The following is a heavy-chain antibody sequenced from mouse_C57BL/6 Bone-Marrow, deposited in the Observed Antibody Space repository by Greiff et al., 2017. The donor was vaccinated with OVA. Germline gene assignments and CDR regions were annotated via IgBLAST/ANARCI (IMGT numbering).Heavy chain of an antibody. D-gene: IGHD2-4*01. CDR3: ARAYDYDGGYYFDY. J-gene: IGHJ2*01. CDR1: GFTFTDYY. CDR2: IRNKANGYTT. Sequence: EVKLEESGGGLVQPGGSLSLSCAASGFTFTDYYMSWVRQPPGKALEWLGFIRNKANGYTTEYSASVKGRFTISRDNSQSILYLQMNALRAEDSATYYCARAYDYDGGYYFDYWGQGTTLTVSS. V-gene: IGHV7-3*01.